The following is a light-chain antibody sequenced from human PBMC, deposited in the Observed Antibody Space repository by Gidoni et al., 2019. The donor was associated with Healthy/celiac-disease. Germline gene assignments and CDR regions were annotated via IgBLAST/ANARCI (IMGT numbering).Light chain of an antibody. V-gene: IGKV3-15*01. J-gene: IGKJ1*01. CDR3: QKYKNWAS. CDR1: QSVSSN. Sequence: EIAITQSPATLSVSPGATAPPSCRDSQSVSSNCDWYQQRPGRTPRLLIYGASTRATGTPARSSGSGSGTKFTLTSIRLQAEDVAVYYCQKYKNWASFGQGTKVEIK. CDR2: GAS.